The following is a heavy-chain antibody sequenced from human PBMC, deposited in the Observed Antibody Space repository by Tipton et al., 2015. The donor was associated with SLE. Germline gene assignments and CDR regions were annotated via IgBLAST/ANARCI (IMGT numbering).Heavy chain of an antibody. Sequence: TLSLTCTVSGGSISHSNYYWGWIRQPPGKGLEWIGNIFYSGTTYYNPSLRSRVTISSDTSKNQFSLRLTSVTAADTAVYYCATSAPRLTIFGVVIIWDYWGQGTLVTVSS. CDR3: ATSAPRLTIFGVVIIWDY. CDR1: GGSISHSNYY. D-gene: IGHD3-3*01. J-gene: IGHJ4*02. CDR2: IFYSGTT. V-gene: IGHV4-39*07.